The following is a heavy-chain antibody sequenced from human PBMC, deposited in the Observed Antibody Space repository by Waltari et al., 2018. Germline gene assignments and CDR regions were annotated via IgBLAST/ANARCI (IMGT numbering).Heavy chain of an antibody. J-gene: IGHJ4*02. CDR3: ARAGLHYDFWSGYLGYFDY. CDR1: GFTVSSNY. D-gene: IGHD3-3*01. Sequence: EVQLVESGGGLIQPGGSLRLSCSASGFTVSSNYMTWVRQAPGKGLEWVSVIYSGGSTYYADSVKGRFTSARDNSKNTLYLQMNSLRAEDTAVYYCARAGLHYDFWSGYLGYFDYWGQGTLVTVSS. V-gene: IGHV3-53*01. CDR2: IYSGGST.